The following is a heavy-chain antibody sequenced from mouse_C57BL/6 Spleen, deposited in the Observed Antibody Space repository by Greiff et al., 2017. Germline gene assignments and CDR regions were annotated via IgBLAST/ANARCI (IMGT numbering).Heavy chain of an antibody. V-gene: IGHV1-26*01. D-gene: IGHD1-1*01. J-gene: IGHJ1*03. Sequence: EVQLQQSGPELVKPGASVKISCKASGYTFTDYYMNWVKQSHGKSLEWIGDINPNNGGTSYNQKFKGKATLTVDKSSSTAYMELRSLTSEDSAVYYCATLCCGSSYVRYFDVWGTGTTVTVSS. CDR2: INPNNGGT. CDR1: GYTFTDYY. CDR3: ATLCCGSSYVRYFDV.